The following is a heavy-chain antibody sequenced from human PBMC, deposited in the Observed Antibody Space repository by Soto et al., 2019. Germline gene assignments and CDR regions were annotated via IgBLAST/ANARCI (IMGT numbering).Heavy chain of an antibody. V-gene: IGHV3-74*01. CDR1: GFTFSDYW. D-gene: IGHD2-15*01. CDR2: INSSGSRT. Sequence: EVQLVESGGGLVQPGGSLRLSCAASGFTFSDYWMHWVRQAAGKGLVWVSCINSSGSRTNYADSVKGRFSISRDNAKNTLYLQMDSLRVEDTAVYYCANRGDWIGGRCHEKWGQGTMVTVSS. J-gene: IGHJ1*01. CDR3: ANRGDWIGGRCHEK.